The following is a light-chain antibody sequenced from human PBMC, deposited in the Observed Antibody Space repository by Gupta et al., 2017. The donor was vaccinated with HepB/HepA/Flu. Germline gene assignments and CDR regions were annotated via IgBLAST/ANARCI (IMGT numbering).Light chain of an antibody. CDR1: QSISNY. Sequence: EIVLTQSPATLSLSPGERATLSCRASQSISNYLGWYQQKPGQAPRLLIYDTSKRAPGTPARFSGGGSGTDFTLTISSLEPEDFAVYYCQNCSIWPQSFGPGTKVDIK. V-gene: IGKV3-11*01. CDR2: DTS. J-gene: IGKJ3*01. CDR3: QNCSIWPQS.